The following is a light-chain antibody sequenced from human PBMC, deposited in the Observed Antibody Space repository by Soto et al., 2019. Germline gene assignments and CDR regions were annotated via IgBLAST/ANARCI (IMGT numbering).Light chain of an antibody. J-gene: IGKJ2*01. V-gene: IGKV1-33*01. CDR2: DAS. CDR3: QQYTSLPRT. Sequence: DIQMTQSPSSLSASVGDRVTITCQASEDISDYLNWYQQKPGKAPKLLIYDASLLETGVPSRFSGSGSGTDFTFPISNLQPEDIATYYCQQYTSLPRTFGQGTKLAIK. CDR1: EDISDY.